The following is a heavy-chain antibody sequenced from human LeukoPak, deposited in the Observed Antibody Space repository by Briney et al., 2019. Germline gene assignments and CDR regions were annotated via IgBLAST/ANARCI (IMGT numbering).Heavy chain of an antibody. J-gene: IGHJ4*02. CDR1: GGSISISSYY. D-gene: IGHD1-26*01. V-gene: IGHV4-39*01. CDR2: IYYSGSA. Sequence: PSETLSLTCTVSGGSISISSYYCGWVRQPAGKVLEWIGSIYYSGSAYPNPPLKSRATISVDTSKNQSSRKLSSVTAADTAVYYCARHEGLLRNFDYWGQGTLVTGSS. CDR3: ARHEGLLRNFDY.